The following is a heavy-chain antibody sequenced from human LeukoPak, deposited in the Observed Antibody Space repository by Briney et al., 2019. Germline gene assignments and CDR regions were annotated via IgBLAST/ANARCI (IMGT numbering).Heavy chain of an antibody. V-gene: IGHV4-59*01. J-gene: IGHJ4*02. CDR1: GGSISSYY. CDR2: IYYSGST. Sequence: SETLSLTCSVSGGSISSYYWSWIRQPPGKGLEWIGYIYYSGSTNYNPSLKSRVTIAVDTSKNQFSLRLTSVTAADTAVYYCARVAPTRGYASSGYYPLDYWGQGTLVNVSS. D-gene: IGHD3-22*01. CDR3: ARVAPTRGYASSGYYPLDY.